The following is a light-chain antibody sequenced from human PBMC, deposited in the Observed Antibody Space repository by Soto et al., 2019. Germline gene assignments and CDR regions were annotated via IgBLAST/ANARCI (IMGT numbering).Light chain of an antibody. CDR3: QQTYSTST. Sequence: GARGPITFRASQSISSFLNWYQQKLGKAPKLLIYVASSLQSGVPSRFSGSGSGTDFTLTISSLQPEDFATYYCQQTYSTSTFGQGTKVDIK. CDR2: VAS. CDR1: QSISSF. J-gene: IGKJ1*01. V-gene: IGKV1-39*01.